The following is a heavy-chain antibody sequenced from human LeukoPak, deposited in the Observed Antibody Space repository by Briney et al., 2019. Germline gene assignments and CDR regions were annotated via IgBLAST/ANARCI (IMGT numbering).Heavy chain of an antibody. CDR3: ARRGGRLYSNYGYGYFDY. J-gene: IGHJ4*02. D-gene: IGHD4-11*01. CDR1: GGSFSGYY. V-gene: IGHV4-34*01. Sequence: SETLSLTCAVYGGSFSGYYWSWIRQPPGKGLEWIGEINHSGSTNYNPSLKSRVTISVDTSKNQFSLKLSSVTAADMAVYYCARRGGRLYSNYGYGYFDYWGQGTLVTVSS. CDR2: INHSGST.